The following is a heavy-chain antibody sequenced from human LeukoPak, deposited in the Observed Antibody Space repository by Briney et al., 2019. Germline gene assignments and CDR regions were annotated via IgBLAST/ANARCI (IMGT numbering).Heavy chain of an antibody. D-gene: IGHD2-2*01. CDR1: GGSISSCSDY. J-gene: IGHJ4*02. Sequence: SETLSLTCTVSGGSISSCSDYWGWIRQPPGKGLEWIGTISYSGNTCYSPSLKSRVTISVDTSKNQFSLKLNSVTAADTVVYHCARHWFHCSIAGCYYDSWGQGTLVTVSS. CDR2: ISYSGNT. V-gene: IGHV4-39*01. CDR3: ARHWFHCSIAGCYYDS.